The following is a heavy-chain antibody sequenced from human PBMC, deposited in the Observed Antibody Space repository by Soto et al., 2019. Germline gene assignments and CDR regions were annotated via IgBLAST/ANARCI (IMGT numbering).Heavy chain of an antibody. CDR3: ARQIYDSDTGPNFQYYFDS. D-gene: IGHD3-22*01. CDR2: IDPSDSQT. Sequence: GESLKISCKGSGYSFAGYWITWVRQKPGKGLEWMGRIDPSDSQTYYSPSFRGHVTISVTKSITTVFLQWSSLRASGTAMYYCARQIYDSDTGPNFQYYFDSWGQGTPVTVSS. V-gene: IGHV5-10-1*01. J-gene: IGHJ4*02. CDR1: GYSFAGYW.